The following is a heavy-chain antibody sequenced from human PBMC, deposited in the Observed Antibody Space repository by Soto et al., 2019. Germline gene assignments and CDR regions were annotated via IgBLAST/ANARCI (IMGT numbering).Heavy chain of an antibody. CDR3: ARQIYDSDTGPNFQYYFDS. D-gene: IGHD3-22*01. CDR2: IDPSDSQT. Sequence: GESLKISCKGSGYSFAGYWITWVRQKPGKGLEWMGRIDPSDSQTYYSPSFRGHVTISVTKSITTVFLQWSSLRASGTAMYYCARQIYDSDTGPNFQYYFDSWGQGTPVTVSS. V-gene: IGHV5-10-1*01. J-gene: IGHJ4*02. CDR1: GYSFAGYW.